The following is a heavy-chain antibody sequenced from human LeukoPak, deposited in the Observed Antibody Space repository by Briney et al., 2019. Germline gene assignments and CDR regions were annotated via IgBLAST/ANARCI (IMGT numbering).Heavy chain of an antibody. J-gene: IGHJ4*02. D-gene: IGHD1-14*01. CDR2: IYYSGST. V-gene: IGHV4-59*08. CDR3: ARRTRLGFDY. Sequence: SETLSLTCTVSGGSISSYYWSWIRQPPGKGLEWIGYIYYSGSTNYNPSLTSRVTISVDTSKNQFSLKLSSVTAADTAVYYCARRTRLGFDYWGQGTLVTVSS. CDR1: GGSISSYY.